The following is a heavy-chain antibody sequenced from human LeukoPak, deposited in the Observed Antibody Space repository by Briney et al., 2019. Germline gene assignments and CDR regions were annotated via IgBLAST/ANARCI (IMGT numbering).Heavy chain of an antibody. D-gene: IGHD5-12*01. CDR2: IIPIFGTA. CDR3: ARVINSGYDTRGWFDS. V-gene: IGHV1-69*13. J-gene: IGHJ5*01. Sequence: ASVKVSCKASGGTFSSYDIRWVRQAPGQGLEWMGGIIPIFGTANYAQTFQGRVTITADESTTTAYMELSSLRSEDTAVYYCARVINSGYDTRGWFDSWGQGTLVTVSS. CDR1: GGTFSSYD.